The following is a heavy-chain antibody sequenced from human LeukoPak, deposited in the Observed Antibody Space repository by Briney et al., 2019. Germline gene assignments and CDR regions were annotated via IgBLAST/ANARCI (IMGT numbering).Heavy chain of an antibody. CDR3: ARDISGWYGSDV. J-gene: IGHJ6*02. V-gene: IGHV4-4*07. CDR2: IYTSGST. CDR1: GGSISPYY. D-gene: IGHD6-19*01. Sequence: SETLSLTCTVAGGSISPYYWTWFRQPAGKGLEWIGRIYTSGSTNYNPPLKSRLIRSVDTSKNQFSLRLNSVTAADTAVYYCARDISGWYGSDVWGQGTTVTVSS.